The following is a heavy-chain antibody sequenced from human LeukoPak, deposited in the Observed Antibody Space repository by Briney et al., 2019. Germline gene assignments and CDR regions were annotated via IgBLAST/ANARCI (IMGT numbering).Heavy chain of an antibody. J-gene: IGHJ4*02. D-gene: IGHD6-6*01. CDR1: GFTFSDYD. V-gene: IGHV3-11*04. Sequence: PGGSLRLSCAVSGFTFSDYDMRWIRQPPGKGLEWVSYISSSGSTIYYADSVKGRFTISRDNAKNSLYLQMNNLRAEDTGVYYCARDAYSTSSLDYWGRGTLVTVSS. CDR2: ISSSGSTI. CDR3: ARDAYSTSSLDY.